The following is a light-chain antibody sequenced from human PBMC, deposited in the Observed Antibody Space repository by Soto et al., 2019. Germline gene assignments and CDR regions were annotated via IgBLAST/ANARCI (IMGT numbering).Light chain of an antibody. CDR3: QSYDSSLSGDV. Sequence: QSVVTQPPSVSGAPGQRVTISCTGSGSNIGAGYDVHWYQHLPRTAPKLLIDSNRNRPSGVPDRFSGSKSGTSASLAITGLQAEDEADYYCQSYDSSLSGDVFGTGTKHTVL. CDR1: GSNIGAGYD. J-gene: IGLJ1*01. V-gene: IGLV1-40*01. CDR2: SNR.